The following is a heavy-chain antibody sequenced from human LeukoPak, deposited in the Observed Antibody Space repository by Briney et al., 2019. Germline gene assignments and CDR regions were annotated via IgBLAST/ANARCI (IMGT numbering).Heavy chain of an antibody. CDR1: GFTFSSSY. V-gene: IGHV3-53*01. J-gene: IGHJ4*02. D-gene: IGHD1-26*01. CDR3: ASADGVGATKGFDY. Sequence: GGSLRLSCAASGFTFSSSYMSWVRQAPGKGLEWVSVIYSGGNTYYADSVKGRFTISRDNSKNTLYLQMNSLRAEDTAVYYCASADGVGATKGFDYWGQGTLVTVSS. CDR2: IYSGGNT.